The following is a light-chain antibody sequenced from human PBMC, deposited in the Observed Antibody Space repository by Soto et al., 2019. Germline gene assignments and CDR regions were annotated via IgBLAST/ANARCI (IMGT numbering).Light chain of an antibody. CDR2: DDN. V-gene: IGLV1-51*01. CDR3: GSWDSSLIDYV. Sequence: QSVLTQPPSVSAAPGQKVTISCSGSSSNIGGNSVSWYQQLPGTAPKLLIYDDNKRPSGIPDRFSGSKSGTSATLGITGFQTGDEADYYCGSWDSSLIDYVFRTGTKV. J-gene: IGLJ1*01. CDR1: SSNIGGNS.